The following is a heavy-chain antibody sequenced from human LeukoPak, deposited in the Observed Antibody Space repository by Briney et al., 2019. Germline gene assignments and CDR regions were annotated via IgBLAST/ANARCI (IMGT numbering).Heavy chain of an antibody. V-gene: IGHV4-34*01. CDR1: GGSFSGYY. D-gene: IGHD4-17*01. Sequence: SETLSLTCAVYGGSFSGYYWSWIRQPPGKGLEWIGEINHSGSTNYNPSLKSRVTISVGTSKNQFSLKLSSVTAADTAVYYCAGTTVVTRGFDYWGQGTLVTVSS. J-gene: IGHJ4*02. CDR3: AGTTVVTRGFDY. CDR2: INHSGST.